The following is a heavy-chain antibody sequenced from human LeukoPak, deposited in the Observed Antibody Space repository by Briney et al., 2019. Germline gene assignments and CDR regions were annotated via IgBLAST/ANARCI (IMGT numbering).Heavy chain of an antibody. CDR3: ARDFPITPYYGMDV. Sequence: GGSLRLSCAASGFTFSSYGMHWVRQAPGKGLEWVAGIWYDGSSKYYADSVKGRFTISRDNSKNTLYLQMNSLRAEDTAVYYCARDFPITPYYGMDVWGQGTTVTVSS. J-gene: IGHJ6*02. V-gene: IGHV3-33*01. D-gene: IGHD3-10*01. CDR2: IWYDGSSK. CDR1: GFTFSSYG.